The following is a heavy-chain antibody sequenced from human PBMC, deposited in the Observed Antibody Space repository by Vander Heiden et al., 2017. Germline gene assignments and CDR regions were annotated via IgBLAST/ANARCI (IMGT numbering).Heavy chain of an antibody. Sequence: EVQLLESGGGLVQPGGSLRLSCAASGFTFRSYAMSWVRQAPGKGLEWVSGISGSGGSTYYADSVKGRFTISRDNSKNTLYLQMNSLRAEDTAVYYCAKQGQFHDFWNWFDPWGQGTLVTVSS. V-gene: IGHV3-23*01. D-gene: IGHD3-3*01. CDR3: AKQGQFHDFWNWFDP. CDR2: ISGSGGST. CDR1: GFTFRSYA. J-gene: IGHJ5*02.